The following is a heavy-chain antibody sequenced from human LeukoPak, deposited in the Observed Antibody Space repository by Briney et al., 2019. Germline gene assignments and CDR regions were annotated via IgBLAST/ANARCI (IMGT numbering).Heavy chain of an antibody. Sequence: PSETLSLTCTVSGGSISSSSYYWGWIRQPPGKGLEWIGCNYYSGSTNYNPSLKGRVTISVDTSKIHFSLKSSTATAAATVEYYWAKGGSIRDFDYWGQGTLVTVSS. CDR3: AKGGSIRDFDY. D-gene: IGHD3-3*02. J-gene: IGHJ4*02. CDR2: NYYSGST. CDR1: GGSISSSSYY. V-gene: IGHV4-39*02.